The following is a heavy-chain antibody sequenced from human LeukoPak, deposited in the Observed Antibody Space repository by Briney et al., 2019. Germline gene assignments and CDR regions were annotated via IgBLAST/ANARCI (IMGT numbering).Heavy chain of an antibody. Sequence: GGSLRLSCAASGFSFSSRSMNWVRQAPGEGLEWVSIITSSSTYIDYADSVRGRFTISRDDAKNSLFLQMNSLRAEDTALYYCARGSGSSAWLIDYWGQGALVTVSS. CDR3: ARGSGSSAWLIDY. D-gene: IGHD1-26*01. CDR2: ITSSSTYI. V-gene: IGHV3-21*01. J-gene: IGHJ4*02. CDR1: GFSFSSRS.